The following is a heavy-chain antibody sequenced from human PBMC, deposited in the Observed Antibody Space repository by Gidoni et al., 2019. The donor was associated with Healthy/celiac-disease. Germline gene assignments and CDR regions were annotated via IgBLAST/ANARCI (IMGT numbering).Heavy chain of an antibody. D-gene: IGHD3-16*02. V-gene: IGHV4-39*07. CDR1: GGSISSSSYY. CDR2: IYYRGST. CDR3: ARDPRSQKGDAGLSNAFDI. Sequence: QLQLQESGPGLVQPSETLSLTCTVSGGSISSSSYYWGWIRQPPGKGLEWIGSIYYRGSTYYNPSLKSRVTISVDTSKNQFSLKLNSVTAADTAVYYCARDPRSQKGDAGLSNAFDIWGQGTMVTVSS. J-gene: IGHJ3*02.